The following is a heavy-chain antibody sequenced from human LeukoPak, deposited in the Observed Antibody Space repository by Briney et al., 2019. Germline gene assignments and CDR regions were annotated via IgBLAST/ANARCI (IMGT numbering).Heavy chain of an antibody. Sequence: PGGSLRLSCAASGFTFSSYWMHWVRQAPGKGLVWVSRINCDGSSTSYADSVKGRFTISRNNAKNTLYLQMNSLRAEDTAVYYCARPLYSSGWYYNYWGQGTLVTVSS. V-gene: IGHV3-74*01. CDR1: GFTFSSYW. CDR3: ARPLYSSGWYYNY. D-gene: IGHD6-19*01. CDR2: INCDGSST. J-gene: IGHJ4*02.